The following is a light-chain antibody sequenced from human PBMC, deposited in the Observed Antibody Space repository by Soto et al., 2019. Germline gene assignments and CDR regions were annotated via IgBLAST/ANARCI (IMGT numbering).Light chain of an antibody. CDR1: SSNIGAGYD. CDR3: KSYDYSLSAYV. V-gene: IGLV1-40*01. J-gene: IGLJ1*01. Sequence: QSVLTQPPSVSGAPGQRITISCTGSSSNIGAGYDVHWYQQLPGTVPKLLIYVNSNRPSGVPDRFSGSKSGTAASLAITGLQAEDEADYYCKSYDYSLSAYVFGTGTKVTVL. CDR2: VNS.